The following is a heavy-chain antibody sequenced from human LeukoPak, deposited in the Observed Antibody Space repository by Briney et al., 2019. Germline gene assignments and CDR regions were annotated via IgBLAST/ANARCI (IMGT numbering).Heavy chain of an antibody. J-gene: IGHJ1*01. Sequence: SETLSLTCTVSGGSISSSSYYWGWIRQPPGKGLEWIGSIYYSGSTYYNPSLKSRVTISVDTSKNQFSLNLRSVTAADTAVYYCARRRYYDGSGYLEWGQGTLVSVSS. CDR1: GGSISSSSYY. CDR2: IYYSGST. V-gene: IGHV4-39*01. CDR3: ARRRYYDGSGYLE. D-gene: IGHD3-22*01.